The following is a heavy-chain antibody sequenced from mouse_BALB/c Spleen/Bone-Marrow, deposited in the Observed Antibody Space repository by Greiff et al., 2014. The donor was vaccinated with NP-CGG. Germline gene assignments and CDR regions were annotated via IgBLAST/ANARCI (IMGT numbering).Heavy chain of an antibody. V-gene: IGHV14-3*02. CDR2: IDPANGNT. CDR1: GFNIKDTY. J-gene: IGHJ4*01. D-gene: IGHD2-14*01. CDR3: AQGYDWAMDY. Sequence: VQLQQSGAELVKPGALVKLSCTASGFNIKDTYIHWVKQRPEQGLEWIGRIDPANGNTKYDPKFQGKATITTDTSSNTAYLQLSSLTSEDTAVYYCAQGYDWAMDYWGQGTSVTVSS.